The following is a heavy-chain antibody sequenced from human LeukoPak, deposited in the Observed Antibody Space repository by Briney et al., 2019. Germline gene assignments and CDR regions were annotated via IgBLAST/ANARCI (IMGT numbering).Heavy chain of an antibody. CDR2: ISYDGSNK. CDR1: GFTFSSYA. CDR3: ARDTAAAMEY. Sequence: PGGSLRLSCAASGFTFSSYAIHWVRQAPGKGLEWVAVISYDGSNKYYADSVKGRFTISRDNSKNTLYLQMNSLRAEDTAVYYCARDTAAAMEYWGQGTLVTVSS. J-gene: IGHJ4*02. V-gene: IGHV3-30-3*01. D-gene: IGHD6-13*01.